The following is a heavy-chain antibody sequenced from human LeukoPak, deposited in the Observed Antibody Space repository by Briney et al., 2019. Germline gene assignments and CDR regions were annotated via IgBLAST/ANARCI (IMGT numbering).Heavy chain of an antibody. D-gene: IGHD3-10*01. CDR2: INHSGST. J-gene: IGHJ4*02. V-gene: IGHV4-34*01. CDR3: ARRPRSGRYHY. Sequence: SETLSLTCAVYGGSFSGYYWSWIRQPPGKGLEWIGEINHSGSTNYNPSLKSRVTISVDTSKNQFSLKLSSVTAADTAMYYCARRPRSGRYHYWGQGTLVTVSS. CDR1: GGSFSGYY.